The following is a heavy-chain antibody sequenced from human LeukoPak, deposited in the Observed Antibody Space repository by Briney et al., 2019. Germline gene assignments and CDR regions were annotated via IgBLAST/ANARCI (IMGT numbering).Heavy chain of an antibody. CDR3: ARDTLVYADSPDAFDI. J-gene: IGHJ3*02. CDR2: ISSSGSTI. CDR1: GFTFSSYE. Sequence: GGSLRLSCAASGFTFSSYEMNWVRQAPGKGLEWVSYISSSGSTIYYADSVKGRFTISRDNAKNSLYLQMNSLRDEDTAVYYCARDTLVYADSPDAFDIWGQGTMVTVSS. D-gene: IGHD4-17*01. V-gene: IGHV3-48*03.